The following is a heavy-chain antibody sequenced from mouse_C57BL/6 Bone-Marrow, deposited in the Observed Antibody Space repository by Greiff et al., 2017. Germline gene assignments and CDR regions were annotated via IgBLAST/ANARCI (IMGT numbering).Heavy chain of an antibody. CDR1: GYTFTDYE. CDR2: IDPETGGT. Sequence: QVHVKQSGAELVRPGASVTLSCKASGYTFTDYEMHWVKQTPVHGLEWIGAIDPETGGTAYNQKFKGKAILTADKSSSTAYMELRSLTSEDSAVYYCTRNDMDYWGQGHSVTVSA. CDR3: TRNDMDY. J-gene: IGHJ4*01. V-gene: IGHV1-15*01.